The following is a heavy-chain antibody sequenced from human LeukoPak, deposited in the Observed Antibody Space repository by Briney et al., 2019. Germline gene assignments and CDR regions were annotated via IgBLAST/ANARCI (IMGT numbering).Heavy chain of an antibody. CDR1: GYSISSGYY. CDR3: ARDVRYLDP. V-gene: IGHV4-38-2*02. Sequence: PSETLSLTCTVSGYSISSGYYWGWIRQPPGKGLEWIGSIYHSGSTYYNPSLKSRVTISVDTSKNQFPLKLSSVTAADTAVYYCARDVRYLDPWGQGTLVTVSS. CDR2: IYHSGST. D-gene: IGHD1-1*01. J-gene: IGHJ5*02.